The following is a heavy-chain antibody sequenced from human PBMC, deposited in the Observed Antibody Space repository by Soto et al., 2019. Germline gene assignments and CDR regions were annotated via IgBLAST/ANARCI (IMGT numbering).Heavy chain of an antibody. CDR3: ARSGSGWYGGFYYGMDV. V-gene: IGHV1-18*04. CDR2: VSPYNGNT. CDR1: GYTFTNYG. J-gene: IGHJ6*02. D-gene: IGHD6-19*01. Sequence: QVQLVQSGADVKKPGASVRVSCKASGYTFTNYGISWVRQAPGQGLEWMGWVSPYNGNTEYAEKFQGRVTMTTDTSTSTAYMEVRSLRSDDTAVYHCARSGSGWYGGFYYGMDVWGQGNTLIVSS.